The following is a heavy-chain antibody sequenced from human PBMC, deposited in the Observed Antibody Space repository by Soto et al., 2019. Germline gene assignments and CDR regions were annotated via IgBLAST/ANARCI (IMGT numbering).Heavy chain of an antibody. V-gene: IGHV4-31*03. CDR3: AKGACSSTSCYEFDY. CDR1: GGSISSGGYY. J-gene: IGHJ4*02. CDR2: IYYSGST. D-gene: IGHD2-2*01. Sequence: QVQLQESGPGLVKPSQTLSLTCTVSGGSISSGGYYWSWIRQHPGKGLEWIGYIYYSGSTYYNPSLNSRFTTSVDTSKNQFSLKLSSVPAADTAVYYCAKGACSSTSCYEFDYWGQGTLVTVSS.